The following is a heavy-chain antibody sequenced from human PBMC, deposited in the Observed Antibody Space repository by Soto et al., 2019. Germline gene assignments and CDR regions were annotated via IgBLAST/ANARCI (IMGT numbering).Heavy chain of an antibody. D-gene: IGHD3-22*01. Sequence: EVQLVESGGGLVKPGGSLRLSCAASGFTFSSYSMEWVRQAPGKGLEWVSSMSSSSSYIYYADSVKGRFTISRDNAKNSLYLQMNSLRAEDTAVYYCASHPRDSSGYWYYFDYWGQGTLVTVSS. V-gene: IGHV3-21*01. J-gene: IGHJ4*02. CDR3: ASHPRDSSGYWYYFDY. CDR1: GFTFSSYS. CDR2: MSSSSSYI.